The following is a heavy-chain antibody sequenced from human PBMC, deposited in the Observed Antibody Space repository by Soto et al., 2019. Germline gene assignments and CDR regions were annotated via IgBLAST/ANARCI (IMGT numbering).Heavy chain of an antibody. CDR2: VSSTGNT. CDR1: GGSLNSYY. J-gene: IGHJ5*02. V-gene: IGHV4-59*01. Sequence: SETLSLTCTVSGGSLNSYYWTWIRQSPGKGLEWIGYVSSTGNTNYNPSLKSRLTMSLDTSTNEVSLSLTSVTAADAAVYFCARFSPPRKSYDSNPGWFDPWGQGIMVT. CDR3: ARFSPPRKSYDSNPGWFDP. D-gene: IGHD3-22*01.